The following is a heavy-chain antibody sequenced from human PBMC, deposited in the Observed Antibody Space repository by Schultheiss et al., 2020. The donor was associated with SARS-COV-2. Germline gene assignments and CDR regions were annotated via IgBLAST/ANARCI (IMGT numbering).Heavy chain of an antibody. CDR2: ISSSGSTI. Sequence: GGSLRLSCAASGFTFSSYGMHWVRQAPGKGLEWVSYISSSGSTIYYADSVKGRFTISRDNAKNSLYLQMNSLRAEDTAVYYCAKDTVESQWLVRALLGYWGQGTLVTVSS. CDR3: AKDTVESQWLVRALLGY. V-gene: IGHV3-48*04. CDR1: GFTFSSYG. D-gene: IGHD6-19*01. J-gene: IGHJ4*02.